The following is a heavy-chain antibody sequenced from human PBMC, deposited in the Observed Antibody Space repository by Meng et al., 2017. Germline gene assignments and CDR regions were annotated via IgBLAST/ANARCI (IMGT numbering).Heavy chain of an antibody. D-gene: IGHD6-25*01. Sequence: QVQLVSSGAEVKKPGAAVKVSCKPSGYNFPDYYIHWVRRAHGQGLEWMGRINPKSGDTHYAQKFQARVTMTGDTSISTAYMELSGLRSDDTAMYYCARDEDISAAGKLFGDYWGQGTLVTVSS. CDR2: INPKSGDT. J-gene: IGHJ4*02. V-gene: IGHV1-2*06. CDR1: GYNFPDYY. CDR3: ARDEDISAAGKLFGDY.